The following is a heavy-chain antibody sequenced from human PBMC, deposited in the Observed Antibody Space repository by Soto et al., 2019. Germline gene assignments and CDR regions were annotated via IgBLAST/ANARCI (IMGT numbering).Heavy chain of an antibody. Sequence: ASVKVSCKASGYTFTNYYMHWVRQAPGQGLEWMGIINPSGGGTNYAQKFQGRVTMTRDTSTSILYMELSSLRSDDTAVYYCARVGNIAARPLHYWGQRTLVTVFS. CDR3: ARVGNIAARPLHY. CDR2: INPSGGGT. D-gene: IGHD6-6*01. J-gene: IGHJ4*02. CDR1: GYTFTNYY. V-gene: IGHV1-46*01.